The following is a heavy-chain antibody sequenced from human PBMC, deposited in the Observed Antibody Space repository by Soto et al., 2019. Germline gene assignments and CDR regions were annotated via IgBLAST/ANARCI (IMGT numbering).Heavy chain of an antibody. J-gene: IGHJ4*02. Sequence: EVQLVESGGGLIQPGGSLRLSCAVSGFTVSNNYMSWVRQAPGKGLEGVSVIYSGGYTAYGDSVKGRFTISRDNSKNTLYPQINTLRAAPPALFYWATQPGGGGYWGQGTLVTVSS. CDR1: GFTVSNNY. V-gene: IGHV3-53*01. D-gene: IGHD3-10*01. CDR2: IYSGGYT. CDR3: ATQPGGGGY.